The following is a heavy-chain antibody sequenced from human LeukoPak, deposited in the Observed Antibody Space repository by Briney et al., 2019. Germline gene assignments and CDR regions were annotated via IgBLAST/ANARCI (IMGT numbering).Heavy chain of an antibody. V-gene: IGHV4-59*08. CDR2: IYYIGST. CDR3: AKSVVVATTRLGPFDT. D-gene: IGHD3-22*01. Sequence: SETLSLTCTVSGGSISSYYWSWIRQPPGKGLEWIGYIYYIGSTNYNPSLKSRVTISVDTSKNQFSLKLSSVTAADMAVYYCAKSVVVATTRLGPFDTWGQGTMVTVSS. J-gene: IGHJ3*02. CDR1: GGSISSYY.